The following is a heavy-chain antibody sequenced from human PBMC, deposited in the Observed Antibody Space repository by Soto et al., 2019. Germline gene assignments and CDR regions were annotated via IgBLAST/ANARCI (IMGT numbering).Heavy chain of an antibody. J-gene: IGHJ4*02. V-gene: IGHV1-3*01. CDR2: INAGNGNT. Sequence: QVQLVQSGAEVKKPGASVKVCCKASGYTFTSYAMHWVRQAPGQRLEWMGWINAGNGNTKYSQKFQGRVTITRDTSASTAYMELSSLRSEDTAVYYCARDMGFGLSDYWGQGTLVTVSS. CDR1: GYTFTSYA. CDR3: ARDMGFGLSDY. D-gene: IGHD3-10*01.